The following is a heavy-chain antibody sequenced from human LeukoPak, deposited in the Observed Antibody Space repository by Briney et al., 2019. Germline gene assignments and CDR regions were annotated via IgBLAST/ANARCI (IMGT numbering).Heavy chain of an antibody. D-gene: IGHD3-10*01. CDR2: ISSRSNYI. V-gene: IGHV3-21*01. J-gene: IGHJ4*02. CDR3: ARDYLGFGESGFDY. Sequence: GGSLRLSCAVSGFSFSDHNMNWVRQAPGKGLERVASISSRSNYIYCAGSLKGRVTVSRDNARNSLFLQMTSLRAEDTAVYYCARDYLGFGESGFDYWGQGTQVIVSS. CDR1: GFSFSDHN.